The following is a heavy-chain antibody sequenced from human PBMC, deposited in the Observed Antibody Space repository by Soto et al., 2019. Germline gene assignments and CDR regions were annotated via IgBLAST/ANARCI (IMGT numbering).Heavy chain of an antibody. V-gene: IGHV3-48*01. Sequence: EVQLVESGGGLVQPGGSLRLSCVASGFTLSRYSMNWVRQAPGKGLEWVSYISRSSSTIYYADSVKGRFTISRDDAENALDVQMNRLRGEGSAVYSGARVLAWGIRDYGGQGTGVTVGS. D-gene: IGHD7-27*01. CDR2: ISRSSSTI. J-gene: IGHJ4*01. CDR3: ARVLAWGIRDY. CDR1: GFTLSRYS.